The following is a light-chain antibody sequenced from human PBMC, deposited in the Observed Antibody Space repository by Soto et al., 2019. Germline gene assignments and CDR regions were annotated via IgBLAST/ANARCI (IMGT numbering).Light chain of an antibody. V-gene: IGLV2-14*01. J-gene: IGLJ2*01. CDR2: DVS. Sequence: QSALTQPASVSGSPGQSLTISCTGTSSDVGGYNYVSWYQQHPGKAPKLMIYDVSYRPSGVSNRFSASKSGNTASLTISGLQSEDEADYYCSSYTSSSTPVFGGGTQLTVL. CDR1: SSDVGGYNY. CDR3: SSYTSSSTPV.